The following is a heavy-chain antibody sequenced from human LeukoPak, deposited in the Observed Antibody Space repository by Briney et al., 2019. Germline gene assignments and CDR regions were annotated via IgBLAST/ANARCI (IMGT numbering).Heavy chain of an antibody. V-gene: IGHV3-7*03. Sequence: PPGGSLRLSCAASGFTFSSYWMNWARQAPGKGLEWVASINHNGNVNYYVDSVKGRFTISRDNAKNSLYLQMGNLRAEDTAVYFRARGGGLDVWGQGATVTVSS. CDR2: INHNGNVN. J-gene: IGHJ6*02. D-gene: IGHD3-16*01. CDR1: GFTFSSYW. CDR3: ARGGGLDV.